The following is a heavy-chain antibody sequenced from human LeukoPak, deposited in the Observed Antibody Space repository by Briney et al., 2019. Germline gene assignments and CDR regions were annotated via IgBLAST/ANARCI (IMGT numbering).Heavy chain of an antibody. CDR1: GGSISSGSYY. V-gene: IGHV4-61*02. CDR3: ARDGDSNFYYFDY. Sequence: PSQTLSITCTVSGGSISSGSYYWSWIRQPAGKGLEWIGRIYTSGSTNYNPSLKSRVTISVDTSKNQFSLKLSSVTAADTAVYYCARDGDSNFYYFDYWGQGTLVTVSS. D-gene: IGHD7-27*01. CDR2: IYTSGST. J-gene: IGHJ4*02.